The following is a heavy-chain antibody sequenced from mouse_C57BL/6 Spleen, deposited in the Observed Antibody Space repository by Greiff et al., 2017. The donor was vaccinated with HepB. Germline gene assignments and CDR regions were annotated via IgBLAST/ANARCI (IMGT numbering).Heavy chain of an antibody. V-gene: IGHV1-64*01. CDR1: GYTFTSYW. J-gene: IGHJ4*01. Sequence: QVQLQQPGAELVKPGASVKLSCKASGYTFTSYWMHWVKQRPGQGLEWIGMIHPNSGSTNYNEKFKSKATLTVDKSSSTAYMQLSSLTSEDSAVYYCAKVFITTVVARETAMDYWGQGTSVTVSS. CDR2: IHPNSGST. D-gene: IGHD1-1*01. CDR3: AKVFITTVVARETAMDY.